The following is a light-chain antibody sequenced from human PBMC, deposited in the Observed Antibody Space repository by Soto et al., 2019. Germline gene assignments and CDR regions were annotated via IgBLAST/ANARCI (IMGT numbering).Light chain of an antibody. V-gene: IGKV3-11*01. CDR2: DAS. CDR1: QSVSSY. CDR3: QQYGGSPRIT. Sequence: EIVLTQSPATLSLSPGKRATLSCRASQSVSSYLAWYQQKPGQAPRLLIYDASNRATGIPARFSGSGPGTDFTLIINRLEPEDVAIYYCQQYGGSPRITFGQGTRLEI. J-gene: IGKJ5*01.